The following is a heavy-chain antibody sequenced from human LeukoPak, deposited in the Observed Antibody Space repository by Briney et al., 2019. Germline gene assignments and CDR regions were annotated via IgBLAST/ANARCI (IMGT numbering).Heavy chain of an antibody. CDR3: ARVQSGAYSYGYGYYNMDV. CDR2: ISAYNGNT. CDR1: GYTFTSYG. V-gene: IGHV1-18*01. J-gene: IGHJ6*02. D-gene: IGHD5-18*01. Sequence: ASVKVSCTASGYTFTSYGISWVRQAPGQGLEWMGWISAYNGNTNYAQKFQGRVTMTTDTSTSTAYMELRSLRSDDTAVYYCARVQSGAYSYGYGYYNMDVWGQGTTVTVSS.